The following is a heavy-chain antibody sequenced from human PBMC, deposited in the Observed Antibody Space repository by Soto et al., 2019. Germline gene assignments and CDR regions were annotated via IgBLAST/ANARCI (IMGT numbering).Heavy chain of an antibody. J-gene: IGHJ4*02. Sequence: EVQLVEAGGGLVQPGGYLRLSCSGSRFTFSTYSMDWVRQAPGKGLEWISYLSGSGGTIYYADSVKGRFTVSRDNAKNSLYLQMSSQRDEDKAVYDGVRAAGSLGDWGQGTLVTVSS. V-gene: IGHV3-48*02. CDR3: VRAAGSLGD. CDR2: LSGSGGTI. CDR1: RFTFSTYS.